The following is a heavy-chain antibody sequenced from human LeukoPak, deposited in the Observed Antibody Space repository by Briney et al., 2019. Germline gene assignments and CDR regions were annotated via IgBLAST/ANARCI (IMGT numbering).Heavy chain of an antibody. Sequence: ASVKVSCKASGYTFTGYYMHWVRQAPGQGLEWMGWINPNSGGTNYAQKFQGGITMTTDTSTSTAYMELRSLTFDDTAVYYCARDAKTVSTLSFDSWGQGVLVTVSS. CDR3: ARDAKTVSTLSFDS. J-gene: IGHJ4*02. D-gene: IGHD4-17*01. V-gene: IGHV1-2*02. CDR1: GYTFTGYY. CDR2: INPNSGGT.